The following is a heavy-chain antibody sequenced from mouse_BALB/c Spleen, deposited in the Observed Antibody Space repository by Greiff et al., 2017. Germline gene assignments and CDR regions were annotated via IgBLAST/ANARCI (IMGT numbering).Heavy chain of an antibody. V-gene: IGHV1-7*01. CDR1: GYTFTSYW. Sequence: QVQLKQSGAELAKPGASVKMSCKASGYTFTSYWMHWVKQRPGQGLEWIGYINPSTGYTEYNQKFKDKATLTADKSSSTAYMQLSSLTSEDSAVYYCARRGVYYFDYWGQGTTLTVSS. CDR3: ARRGVYYFDY. J-gene: IGHJ2*01. CDR2: INPSTGYT. D-gene: IGHD6-2*01.